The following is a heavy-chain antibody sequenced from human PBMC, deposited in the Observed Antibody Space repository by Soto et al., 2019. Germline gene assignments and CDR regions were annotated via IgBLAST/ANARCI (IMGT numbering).Heavy chain of an antibody. CDR2: IYWDDDK. V-gene: IGHV2-5*05. D-gene: IGHD3-3*01. CDR3: AHRVLRTVFGLVTTTAIYFDF. CDR1: GFSLTTSGVG. Sequence: QITLNESGPTQVKPRQTLTLTCTFSGFSLTTSGVGVGWIRQSPGKAPEWLALIYWDDDKRYGPSLKRRLTSTKDTSKNQVVLTMAGLDPADTATYYCAHRVLRTVFGLVTTTAIYFDFWGQGTPVAVSS. J-gene: IGHJ4*02.